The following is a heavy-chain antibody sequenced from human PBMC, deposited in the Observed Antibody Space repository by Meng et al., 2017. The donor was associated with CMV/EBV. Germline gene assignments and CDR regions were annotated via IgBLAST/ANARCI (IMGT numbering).Heavy chain of an antibody. CDR3: AREAAETYYYYGMDV. Sequence: LSLTCAASGFTFSSYAIHWVRQAPGKGLEWVAVISSDGSKAYYADSVRGRFTISRDNSKNTLHLQMVSLRAEDTAVYYCAREAAETYYYYGMDVWGQGTTVTVSS. J-gene: IGHJ6*02. V-gene: IGHV3-30-3*01. CDR1: GFTFSSYA. CDR2: ISSDGSKA. D-gene: IGHD6-13*01.